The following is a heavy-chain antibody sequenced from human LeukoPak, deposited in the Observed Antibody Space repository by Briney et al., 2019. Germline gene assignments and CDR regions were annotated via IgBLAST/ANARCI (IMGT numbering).Heavy chain of an antibody. CDR2: ISGSGGST. V-gene: IGHV3-23*01. CDR1: GFTVGSNY. CDR3: AKDRLLSLAYCGGDYYSHAFDI. J-gene: IGHJ3*02. Sequence: GGSLRLSCAASGFTVGSNYMSWVRQAPGKGLEWVSAISGSGGSTYYADSVKGRFTISRDNSKNTLYLQMNSLRAEDTAVYYCAKDRLLSLAYCGGDYYSHAFDIWGQGTMVTVSS. D-gene: IGHD2-21*02.